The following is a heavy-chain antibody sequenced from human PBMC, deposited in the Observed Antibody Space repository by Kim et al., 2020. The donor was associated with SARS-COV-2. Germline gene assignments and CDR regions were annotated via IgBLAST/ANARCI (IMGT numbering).Heavy chain of an antibody. CDR3: ARDVADILTGYYIFYY. D-gene: IGHD3-9*01. V-gene: IGHV3-30*04. Sequence: GGSLRLSCAASGFTFSSYAMHWVRQAPGKGLEWVAVISYDGSNKYYADSVKGRFTISRDNSKNTLYLQMNSLRAEDTAVYYCARDVADILTGYYIFYYWGQGTLVTVSS. CDR2: ISYDGSNK. J-gene: IGHJ4*02. CDR1: GFTFSSYA.